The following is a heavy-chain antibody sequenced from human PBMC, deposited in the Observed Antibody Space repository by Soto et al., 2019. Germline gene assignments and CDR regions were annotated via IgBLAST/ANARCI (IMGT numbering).Heavy chain of an antibody. CDR1: GYTFTGYY. Sequence: ASVKVSCKASGYTFTGYYLHWGRQAPGQGLEWMGWISPSSGDTNYAQNFQGRVTMTRDTSTSTAYIELSRLTSDDTAVYYCARGSRSGYDYHSYAYWGQGTLVTVSS. CDR3: ARGSRSGYDYHSYAY. CDR2: ISPSSGDT. J-gene: IGHJ4*02. D-gene: IGHD5-12*01. V-gene: IGHV1-2*02.